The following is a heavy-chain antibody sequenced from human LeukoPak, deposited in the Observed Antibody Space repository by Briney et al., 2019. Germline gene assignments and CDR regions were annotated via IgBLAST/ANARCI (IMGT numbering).Heavy chain of an antibody. V-gene: IGHV3-7*01. J-gene: IGHJ5*02. D-gene: IGHD3-22*01. CDR3: ARGFAYYYDSRGNWFDP. Sequence: GGSLRLSCAASGFTFSSYWMSWVRQAPGKGLEWVANIKQDGSEEYYVDSVKGRFTISRDNAKNSLYLQMNSLRAEDTAVYYCARGFAYYYDSRGNWFDPRGQGTLVTVSS. CDR1: GFTFSSYW. CDR2: IKQDGSEE.